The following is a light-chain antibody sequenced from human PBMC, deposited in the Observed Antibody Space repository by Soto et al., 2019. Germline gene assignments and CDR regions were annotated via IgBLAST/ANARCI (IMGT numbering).Light chain of an antibody. CDR2: GAS. J-gene: IGKJ2*01. Sequence: EIVMTQSPATLSVSPGEGASLSCRASQSVSTNLAWYQQKPGQAPNLLIYGASTRATVIPARFSGSGSVTEFTLTISSLQSEDFAVYYCQQYNNWPYTFGQGTKLEIK. V-gene: IGKV3-15*01. CDR1: QSVSTN. CDR3: QQYNNWPYT.